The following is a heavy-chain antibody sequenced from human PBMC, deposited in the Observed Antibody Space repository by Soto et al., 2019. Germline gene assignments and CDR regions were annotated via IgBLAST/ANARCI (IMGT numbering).Heavy chain of an antibody. V-gene: IGHV3-21*04. CDR3: AKAGSSGWYDYYYYGMDV. Sequence: PGGSLRLSCAASGFTFSSYSMNWVRQAPGKGLEWVSSISSSSSYIYYADSVKGRFTISRDNSKNTLYLQTNSLRAEDTAVYYCAKAGSSGWYDYYYYGMDVWGQGTTVTVSS. CDR1: GFTFSSYS. J-gene: IGHJ6*02. CDR2: ISSSSSYI. D-gene: IGHD6-19*01.